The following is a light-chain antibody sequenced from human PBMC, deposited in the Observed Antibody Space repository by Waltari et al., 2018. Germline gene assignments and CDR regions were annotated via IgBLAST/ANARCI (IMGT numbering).Light chain of an antibody. V-gene: IGLV4-69*01. CDR3: QTGGHGTWV. J-gene: IGLJ3*02. CDR2: VNSDGSH. CDR1: SGHSRNI. Sequence: QLVLTQSPSASASLGASVKLTCTLDSGHSRNILDWPPQQPEKGPRYLMRVNSDGSHSKGDEIPDRFSGSSSGAERYLTISSLQSEDEADYYCQTGGHGTWVFGGGTKLTVL.